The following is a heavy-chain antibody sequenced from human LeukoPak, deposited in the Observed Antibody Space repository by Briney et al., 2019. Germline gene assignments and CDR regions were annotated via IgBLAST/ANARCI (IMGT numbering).Heavy chain of an antibody. J-gene: IGHJ5*01. V-gene: IGHV3-33*06. CDR3: AKDRGSYSTTADS. Sequence: GGSLRLSCAASGFTFTDYGIHWVRQAPGKGLEWVAVIWYDGTNKYYGDSVKGRFTISRDNSKNTLYLQMNSLRAEDTAVYYCAKDRGSYSTTADSWGQGTLVTVSS. CDR2: IWYDGTNK. CDR1: GFTFTDYG. D-gene: IGHD1-26*01.